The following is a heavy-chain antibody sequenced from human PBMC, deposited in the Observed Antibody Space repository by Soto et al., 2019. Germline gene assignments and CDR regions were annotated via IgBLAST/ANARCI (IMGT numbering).Heavy chain of an antibody. Sequence: ASVKVSCKASGYTFTGYYMHWVRQAPGQGLEWMGWINPNSGGTNYAQKFQGRVTMTRDTSISTAYMELSRLRSDDTAVYYCARDLTWIQLWSRTDAFDIWGQGTMVTVSS. V-gene: IGHV1-2*02. CDR1: GYTFTGYY. CDR3: ARDLTWIQLWSRTDAFDI. CDR2: INPNSGGT. J-gene: IGHJ3*02. D-gene: IGHD5-18*01.